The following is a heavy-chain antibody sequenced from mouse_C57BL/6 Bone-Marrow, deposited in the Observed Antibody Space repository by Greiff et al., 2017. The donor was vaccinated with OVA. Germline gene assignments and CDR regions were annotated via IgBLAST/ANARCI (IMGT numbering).Heavy chain of an antibody. CDR1: GYTFTSYW. CDR3: AREGGNGNLYYFDY. D-gene: IGHD2-1*01. J-gene: IGHJ2*01. V-gene: IGHV1-69*01. CDR2: IDPSDSYT. Sequence: QVQLQQPGAELVMPGASVKLSCKASGYTFTSYWMHWVKQRPGQGLEWIGEIDPSDSYTNYNHKFKGKSTLTVDKSSSTAYMQLSSLTSEDSAVYYGAREGGNGNLYYFDYWGQGTTLTVSS.